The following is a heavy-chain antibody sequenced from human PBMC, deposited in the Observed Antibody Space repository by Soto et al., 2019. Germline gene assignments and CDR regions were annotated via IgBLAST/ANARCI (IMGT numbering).Heavy chain of an antibody. Sequence: HPGGSLRLSCAASGFTFSSYGMHWVRQAPGKGLEWVAVIWYDGSNKYYADSVKGRFTISRDNSKNTLYLQMNSLRAEDTAVYYCARDYYDSSGPFDSWCLGNLVTVSS. CDR3: ARDYYDSSGPFDS. D-gene: IGHD3-22*01. CDR1: GFTFSSYG. V-gene: IGHV3-33*01. J-gene: IGHJ4*02. CDR2: IWYDGSNK.